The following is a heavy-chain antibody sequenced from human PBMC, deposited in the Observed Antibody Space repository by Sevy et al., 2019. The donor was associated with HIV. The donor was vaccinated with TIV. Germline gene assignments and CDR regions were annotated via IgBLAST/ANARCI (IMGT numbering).Heavy chain of an antibody. D-gene: IGHD3-9*01. CDR2: IKQDGSEK. CDR1: GFTFSSYW. CDR3: ARESGDILTGYEVRGAFDI. V-gene: IGHV3-7*01. J-gene: IGHJ3*02. Sequence: GGSLRLSCAASGFTFSSYWMSWVRQAPGKGLEWVANIKQDGSEKYYVDSVKGRFTISRDNAKNSLYLQRNSLRAEDTAVYYGARESGDILTGYEVRGAFDIWGQGTMVTVSS.